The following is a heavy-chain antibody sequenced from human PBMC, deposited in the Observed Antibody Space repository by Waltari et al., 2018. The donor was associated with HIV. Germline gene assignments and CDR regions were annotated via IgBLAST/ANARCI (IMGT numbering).Heavy chain of an antibody. D-gene: IGHD1-26*01. V-gene: IGHV3-53*01. CDR2: IYRGGSR. CDR3: ARDPRSSGYYGMDV. CDR1: GLTVSSTY. J-gene: IGHJ6*02. Sequence: EVQLVESGGGLIEPGGSLRLSCAASGLTVSSTYLSWVRQAPGKGLEWISVIYRGGSRYYADSVKGRFTISRDNSKNTLSLHMNSLGPEDTAVYYCARDPRSSGYYGMDVWGQGTTVTVSS.